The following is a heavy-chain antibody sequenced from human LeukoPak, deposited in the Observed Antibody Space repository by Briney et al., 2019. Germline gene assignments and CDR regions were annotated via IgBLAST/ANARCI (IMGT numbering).Heavy chain of an antibody. J-gene: IGHJ6*02. CDR3: AKILERELQYYYYGMDV. D-gene: IGHD5-24*01. Sequence: GGSLRLSCAASGFTFNSYAMIWVRQAPGKGLESISSISTTGDRTYYADSVKGRFAISRDNSKNTLYLQMNSLRAEDMAVYYCAKILERELQYYYYGMDVWGQGTSVTVSS. CDR1: GFTFNSYA. CDR2: ISTTGDRT. V-gene: IGHV3-23*01.